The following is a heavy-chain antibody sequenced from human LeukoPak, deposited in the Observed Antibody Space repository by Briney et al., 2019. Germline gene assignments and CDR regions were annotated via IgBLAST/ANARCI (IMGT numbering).Heavy chain of an antibody. J-gene: IGHJ4*02. CDR3: ARGQVDYDSSGYYWFDY. V-gene: IGHV3-30*04. CDR2: ISYDGSNK. Sequence: PGRSLRLSCAASGFTFSSYAMRWVRQAPGKGLEWVAVISYDGSNKYYADSVKGRFTISRDNSKNTLYLQMNSLRAEDTAVYYCARGQVDYDSSGYYWFDYWGQGTLVTVSS. CDR1: GFTFSSYA. D-gene: IGHD3-22*01.